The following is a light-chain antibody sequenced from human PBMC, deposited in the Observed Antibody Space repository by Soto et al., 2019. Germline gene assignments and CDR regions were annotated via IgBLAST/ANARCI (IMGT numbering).Light chain of an antibody. CDR2: GAS. CDR3: QNYNCAPCS. CDR1: EDISNY. Sequence: DIQMTQSPSSLSASVGDRVTITCRASEDISNYLAWYQQKPGKVPKLLIYGASTSQSGVSSRFSGSGSGTDFTLTISSLQTEDVASYYCQNYNCAPCSFGQGTKVESK. V-gene: IGKV1-27*01. J-gene: IGKJ1*01.